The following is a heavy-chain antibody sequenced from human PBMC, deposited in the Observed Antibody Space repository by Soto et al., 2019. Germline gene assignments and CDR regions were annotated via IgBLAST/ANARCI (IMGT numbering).Heavy chain of an antibody. CDR3: SRGIVVVPAAIRDPDFDY. J-gene: IGHJ4*02. V-gene: IGHV1-69*01. CDR2: IIPIFGTA. D-gene: IGHD2-2*02. Sequence: QVQLVQSGAEVKKPGSSVKVSCKASGGTFSSYAISWVRQAPGQGLEWMGGIIPIFGTANYAQKFQGRVTINADESTSTDYMELSSLRSEDTAVYYCSRGIVVVPAAIRDPDFDYWGQGTLVTVSS. CDR1: GGTFSSYA.